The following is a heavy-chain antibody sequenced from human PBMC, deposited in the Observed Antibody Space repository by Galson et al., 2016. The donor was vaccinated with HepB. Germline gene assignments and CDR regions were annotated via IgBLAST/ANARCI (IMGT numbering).Heavy chain of an antibody. Sequence: SLRLSCAASGFTFNTYGMHWVRQAPGTGLEWVAVIWYDGSNKYYADSVKGRFTISRDNSKNTLYLQMNGLRAEDTAVYYCAKVIGRDAYYYYGMDVWGQGTTVTVSS. CDR1: GFTFNTYG. CDR2: IWYDGSNK. V-gene: IGHV3-33*06. J-gene: IGHJ6*02. D-gene: IGHD2/OR15-2a*01. CDR3: AKVIGRDAYYYYGMDV.